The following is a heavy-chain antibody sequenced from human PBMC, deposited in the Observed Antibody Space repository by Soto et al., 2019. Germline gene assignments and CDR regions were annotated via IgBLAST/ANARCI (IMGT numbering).Heavy chain of an antibody. CDR3: AKDQSHYSSYAAFDY. J-gene: IGHJ4*02. CDR2: ISCSGGST. D-gene: IGHD4-4*01. CDR1: GFTFSSYA. V-gene: IGHV3-23*01. Sequence: GGSLRLSCAASGFTFSSYAMSWVRQAPGKGLEWVSAISCSGGSTYYADSVKGRFTISRDNSKNTLYLQMNSLRAEFTSVYYFAKDQSHYSSYAAFDYWGQGTLVTVSS.